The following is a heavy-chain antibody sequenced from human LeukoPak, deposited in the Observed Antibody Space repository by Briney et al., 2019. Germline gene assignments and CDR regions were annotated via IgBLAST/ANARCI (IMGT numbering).Heavy chain of an antibody. CDR1: GFTFSSYS. CDR2: ISSSSSYI. Sequence: GGSLRLSCAASGFTFSSYSMNWVRQAPGKGLEWVSSISSSSSYIYYADSVKGRFTISRDNSENTLYLQMNSLRAEDTAVYYCARDLVGPGYYFDYWGQGTLVTVSS. V-gene: IGHV3-21*01. J-gene: IGHJ4*02. CDR3: ARDLVGPGYYFDY. D-gene: IGHD1-26*01.